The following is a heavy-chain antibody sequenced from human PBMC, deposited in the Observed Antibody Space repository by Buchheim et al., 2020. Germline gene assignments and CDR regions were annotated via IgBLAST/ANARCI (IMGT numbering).Heavy chain of an antibody. J-gene: IGHJ4*02. CDR3: ARCGGRDILTGYYAFSFDY. CDR2: INPNSGGT. CDR1: GYTFTGYY. Sequence: QVQLVQSGAEVKKPGASVKVSCKASGYTFTGYYMHWVRQAPGQGLEWMGRINPNSGGTNYAQKFQGRFTMTRDTSTSTAYMEMSRLRSDDTAVYYCARCGGRDILTGYYAFSFDYWGQGTL. V-gene: IGHV1-2*06. D-gene: IGHD3-9*01.